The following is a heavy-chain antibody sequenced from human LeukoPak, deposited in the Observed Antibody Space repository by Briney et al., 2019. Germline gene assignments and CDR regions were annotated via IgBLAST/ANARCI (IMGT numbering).Heavy chain of an antibody. CDR2: IHYSGTT. CDR1: GGSISGYY. CDR3: ARAYNWNDKVFDS. Sequence: SETLSLTCTVSGGSISGYYWSWIRQPPGKGLEWIGYIHYSGTTNYNPSLQSRVTISVDTSKNQFSLKLSSVTAADTAVYSCARAYNWNDKVFDSWGQGALVTVSS. V-gene: IGHV4-59*08. D-gene: IGHD1-20*01. J-gene: IGHJ4*02.